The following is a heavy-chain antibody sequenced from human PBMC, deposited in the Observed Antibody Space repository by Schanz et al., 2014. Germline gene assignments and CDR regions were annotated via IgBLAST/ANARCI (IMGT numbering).Heavy chain of an antibody. CDR2: INSVGSNT. Sequence: VQLVESGGGLVKPGGSLRLSCVASGITFSSHSFNWVRQDPGKGLVWVARINSVGSNTYYADSVKGRFTISRDNSKNTLYLQMNSLRAEDTAIYYCAKDAPYPFDLWGRGTLITVSS. CDR3: AKDAPYPFDL. J-gene: IGHJ2*01. V-gene: IGHV3-NL1*01. CDR1: GITFSSHS.